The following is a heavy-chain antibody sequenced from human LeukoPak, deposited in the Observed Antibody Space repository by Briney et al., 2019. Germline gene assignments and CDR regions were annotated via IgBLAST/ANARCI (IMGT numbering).Heavy chain of an antibody. J-gene: IGHJ3*02. D-gene: IGHD3-22*01. CDR3: ARDYYDSSGYYYDLDGFDI. CDR1: GFTLSSYW. Sequence: GGSLGLSCAASGFTLSSYWMYWVRQAPGKGLEWLSYISSSGSTIHYADSVKGRFTISRDNAKNSLYLQMNSLRAEDTAVYYCARDYYDSSGYYYDLDGFDIWGQGTMVTVSS. V-gene: IGHV3-48*04. CDR2: ISSSGSTI.